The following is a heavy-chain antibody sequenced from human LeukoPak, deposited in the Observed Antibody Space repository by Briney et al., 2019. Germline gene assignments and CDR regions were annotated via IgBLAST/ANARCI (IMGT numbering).Heavy chain of an antibody. Sequence: ASVKVSCKASGYTFTSYGISWVRQAPGQGLEWMGWISAYNGNTNYAQKLQGRVTMTTDTSTSTAYMELRSLRSDDTAVYYCAREQHYYGSGSYRYWGQGTLVTVSS. CDR1: GYTFTSYG. CDR3: AREQHYYGSGSYRY. V-gene: IGHV1-18*01. J-gene: IGHJ4*02. D-gene: IGHD3-10*01. CDR2: ISAYNGNT.